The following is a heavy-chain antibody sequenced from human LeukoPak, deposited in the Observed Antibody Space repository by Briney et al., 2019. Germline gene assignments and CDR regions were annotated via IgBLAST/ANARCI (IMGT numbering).Heavy chain of an antibody. Sequence: ASVKVSCKASGYTFTSYGISWARQAPGQGLEWMGWISAYNGNTNYAQKLQGRVTMTTDTSTSTAYMELRSLRSDDTAVYYCARVGGIVLMVYAPSDAFDIWGQGTMVTVSS. CDR3: ARVGGIVLMVYAPSDAFDI. CDR1: GYTFTSYG. D-gene: IGHD2-8*01. J-gene: IGHJ3*02. CDR2: ISAYNGNT. V-gene: IGHV1-18*01.